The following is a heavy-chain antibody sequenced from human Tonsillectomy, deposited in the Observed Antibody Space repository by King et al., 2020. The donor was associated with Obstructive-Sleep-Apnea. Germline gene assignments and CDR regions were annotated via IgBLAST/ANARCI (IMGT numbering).Heavy chain of an antibody. CDR2: IYYSGRT. CDR3: ARGRSGWSEYVQD. Sequence: VQLQESGPGLVKPSETLSLTCSVSGHSISSGYYWGWIRQPPRKGLEWIGSIYYSGRTYYNPSLKSRVTISVDTSKNQFSLKLSSVTAADTAVYYCARGRSGWSEYVQDWGQGTMVTVAS. CDR1: GHSISSGYY. J-gene: IGHJ1*01. D-gene: IGHD6-19*01. V-gene: IGHV4-38-2*02.